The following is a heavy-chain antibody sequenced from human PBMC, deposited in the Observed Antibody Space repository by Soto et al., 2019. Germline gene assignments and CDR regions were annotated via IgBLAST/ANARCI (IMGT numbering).Heavy chain of an antibody. D-gene: IGHD3-3*01. CDR2: MHHDGTT. CDR1: GDSIISRSW. J-gene: IGHJ6*02. V-gene: IGHV4-4*02. Sequence: QVQLQESGPGLVKPSGTLSLTCDVSGDSIISRSWWAWVRQTPGKGLEWIGEMHHDGTTYYNPSLKSRVITSTATSKNEFSLRLNSVPAADPAVYYCATQTISYGLDIWGQGTMVTVSS. CDR3: ATQTISYGLDI.